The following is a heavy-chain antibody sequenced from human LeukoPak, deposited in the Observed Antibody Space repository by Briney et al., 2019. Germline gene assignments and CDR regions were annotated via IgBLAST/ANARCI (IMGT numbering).Heavy chain of an antibody. J-gene: IGHJ4*02. V-gene: IGHV1-8*03. CDR1: GYTFTSYD. CDR2: MNPNSGNT. Sequence: GASVKVSCKASGYTFTSYDINWVRQATGQGLEWMGWMNPNSGNTGFAQKFQGRVTITRNTSISTAYMELSSLRSEDTAVYYCARASIVGARRGTAYWGLGTLVTVSS. D-gene: IGHD1-26*01. CDR3: ARASIVGARRGTAY.